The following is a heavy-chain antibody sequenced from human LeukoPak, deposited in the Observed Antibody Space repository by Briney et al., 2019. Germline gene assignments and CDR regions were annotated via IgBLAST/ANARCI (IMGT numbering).Heavy chain of an antibody. CDR1: GFTFSSYS. D-gene: IGHD4-17*01. CDR2: ISSSSSYI. J-gene: IGHJ4*02. Sequence: GGSLRLSCAASGFTFSSYSMNWVRQAPGKGLEWVSSISSSSSYIYYADSVKGRFTISRDNAKNSLYLQMNSLRAEDTAVYYCARNRNDYGDYVYDYWGQGTLVTVSS. V-gene: IGHV3-21*01. CDR3: ARNRNDYGDYVYDY.